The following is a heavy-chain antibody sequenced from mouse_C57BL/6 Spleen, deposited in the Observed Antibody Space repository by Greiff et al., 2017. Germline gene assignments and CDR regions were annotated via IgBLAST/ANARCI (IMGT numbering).Heavy chain of an antibody. J-gene: IGHJ2*01. CDR1: GFTFTDYY. CDR2: IRNKANGYTT. V-gene: IGHV7-3*01. Sequence: EVKVVESGGGLVQPGGSLSLSCAASGFTFTDYYMSWVRQPPGKALEWLGFIRNKANGYTTEYSASVKGRFTISRDNSQSILYLQMNALRAEDSATYYCARYIKYYGSRTGFDYWGHGTTLTVSS. D-gene: IGHD1-1*01. CDR3: ARYIKYYGSRTGFDY.